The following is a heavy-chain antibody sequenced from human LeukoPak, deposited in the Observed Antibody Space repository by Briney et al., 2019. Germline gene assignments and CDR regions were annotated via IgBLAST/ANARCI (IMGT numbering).Heavy chain of an antibody. D-gene: IGHD3-16*01. CDR3: VRDQGGAVSY. Sequence: GGSLRLSCAASGFNFRSYSMNWVRQAPGKGLEWVSYISSLSGTIYYADSVKGRFIISRDNAKSSLFLQMNSLRAEDTSVYYCVRDQGGAVSYWGQGTLVTVSS. V-gene: IGHV3-48*01. J-gene: IGHJ4*02. CDR1: GFNFRSYS. CDR2: ISSLSGTI.